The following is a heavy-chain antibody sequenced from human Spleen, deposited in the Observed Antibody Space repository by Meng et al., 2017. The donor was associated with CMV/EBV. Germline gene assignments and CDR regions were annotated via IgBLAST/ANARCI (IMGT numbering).Heavy chain of an antibody. CDR3: ARDMVSFGYFGY. J-gene: IGHJ4*02. D-gene: IGHD5-18*01. CDR2: VNPSSGNT. CDR1: GYTFTNYD. V-gene: IGHV1-8*03. Sequence: ASVKVSCKASGYTFTNYDVIWVRQATGQGLEWMGWVNPSSGNTDYAQRFQGRVSIIRDTSISTAYMELSSLTSDDTAVYYCARDMVSFGYFGYWGQGMLVTVSS.